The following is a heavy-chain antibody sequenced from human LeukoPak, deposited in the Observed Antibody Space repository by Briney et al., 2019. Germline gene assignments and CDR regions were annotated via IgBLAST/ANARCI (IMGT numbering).Heavy chain of an antibody. V-gene: IGHV4-34*01. D-gene: IGHD2-21*01. CDR1: GGSFSGYY. CDR2: INHSGST. J-gene: IGHJ5*02. Sequence: SETLSLTCAVYGGSFSGYYWSWIRQPPGKGLEWIGEINHSGSTNYNPSLKSRVTISVDTSKNQFSLKLSSVTAADTAVYYCARGRPSILGWPPLNSFWFDPWGQGTLVTVSS. CDR3: ARGRPSILGWPPLNSFWFDP.